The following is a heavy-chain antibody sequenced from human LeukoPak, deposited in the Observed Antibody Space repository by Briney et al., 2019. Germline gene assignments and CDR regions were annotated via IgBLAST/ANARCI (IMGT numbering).Heavy chain of an antibody. CDR2: ISVDGETT. Sequence: GGSLRLSCAVSGFSVSSFGMSWVRQAPGKGLEWISAISVDGETTWYADSVKGRFIISRDSSKNTLYLRLSSLRAEDTAIYYCAQGYSSGWYPSWGQGSLVSVSS. CDR3: AQGYSSGWYPS. CDR1: GFSVSSFG. V-gene: IGHV3-23*01. D-gene: IGHD6-19*01. J-gene: IGHJ5*02.